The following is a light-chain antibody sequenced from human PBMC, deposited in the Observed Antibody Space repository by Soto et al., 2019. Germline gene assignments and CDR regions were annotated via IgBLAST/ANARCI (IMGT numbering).Light chain of an antibody. CDR2: DIS. V-gene: IGKV1-33*01. J-gene: IGKJ2*01. Sequence: DIKMTQSASSLSASVGDRVTITCQASQVIRNYLNWYRQKPGKAPELLIYDISTLEFGVSSRFGGSGSGKDFTFTITGLQPEDIGKYFCQQYDELPYTCGQGTKLEI. CDR1: QVIRNY. CDR3: QQYDELPYT.